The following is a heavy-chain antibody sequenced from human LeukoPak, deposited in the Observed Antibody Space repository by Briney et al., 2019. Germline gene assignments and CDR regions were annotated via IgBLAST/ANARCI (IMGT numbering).Heavy chain of an antibody. CDR1: GFTFSSYS. V-gene: IGHV3-21*01. D-gene: IGHD3-22*01. J-gene: IGHJ4*02. CDR2: ISSSSSYI. Sequence: GGSLRLSCAASGFTFSSYSMNWVRQAPGKGLEWVSSISSSSSYIYYADSVKGRFTISRDNAKNSLYLQMNSLRAEETAVYYCARAGDSSGYYSPLDHWGQGTLVTVSS. CDR3: ARAGDSSGYYSPLDH.